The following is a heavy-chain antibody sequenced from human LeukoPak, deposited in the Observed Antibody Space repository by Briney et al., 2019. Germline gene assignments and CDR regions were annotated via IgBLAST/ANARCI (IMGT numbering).Heavy chain of an antibody. CDR3: ARDIEISAVFDS. V-gene: IGHV4-34*01. D-gene: IGHD5-12*01. J-gene: IGHJ4*02. Sequence: SETLSLTCAVYGGPLSGYYWSWIRQPPGKGLEWIGEINDSGSTNYNPSLKTRVTISVDTSNNYFSLKLNSVTAADTAVYYCARDIEISAVFDSWGQGTLVTVSS. CDR2: INDSGST. CDR1: GGPLSGYY.